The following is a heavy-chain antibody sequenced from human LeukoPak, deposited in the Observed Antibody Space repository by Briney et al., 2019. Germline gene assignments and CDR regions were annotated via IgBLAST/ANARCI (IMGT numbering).Heavy chain of an antibody. CDR2: IYSSVST. CDR3: SRHKTGSFFWFDP. CDR1: GGSTSSSY. D-gene: IGHD2-15*01. Sequence: SETLSLTCTVSGGSTSSSYWSWIRQPPGKGLEWIGYIYSSVSTNYHPSLKSRVTISGDTSKNQISLKLSSVTAADTAVYYCSRHKTGSFFWFDPWGLGTLVTVSS. J-gene: IGHJ5*02. V-gene: IGHV4-4*09.